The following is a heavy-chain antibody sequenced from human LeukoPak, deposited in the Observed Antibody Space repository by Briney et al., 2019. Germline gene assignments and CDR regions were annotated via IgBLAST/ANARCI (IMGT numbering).Heavy chain of an antibody. D-gene: IGHD3-10*01. CDR2: IYYSGGT. J-gene: IGHJ4*02. CDR3: ARDPYYDYDSGFDY. Sequence: PSETLSLTCTVSGGSISSGGYYWSWIRQHPGKGLEWIGYIYYSGGTYYNPSLKSRVTISVDTSKNQFSLKLSSVTAADAAVYYCARDPYYDYDSGFDYWGQGTLVTVSS. V-gene: IGHV4-31*03. CDR1: GGSISSGGYY.